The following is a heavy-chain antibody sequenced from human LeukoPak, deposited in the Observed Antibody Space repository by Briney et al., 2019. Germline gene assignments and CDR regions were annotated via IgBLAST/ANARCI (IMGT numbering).Heavy chain of an antibody. CDR3: ATVVITTSKHDAFDI. V-gene: IGHV1-18*01. J-gene: IGHJ3*02. CDR1: GYTFTNYG. Sequence: ASVKVSCKASGYTFTNYGISWVRQAPGQGLEWMGWNSAYNGNTNYAENLQGRVTMTTDTSTSTAYMELRSLRSDDTAVYYCATVVITTSKHDAFDIWGQGTMVTVSS. CDR2: NSAYNGNT. D-gene: IGHD3-22*01.